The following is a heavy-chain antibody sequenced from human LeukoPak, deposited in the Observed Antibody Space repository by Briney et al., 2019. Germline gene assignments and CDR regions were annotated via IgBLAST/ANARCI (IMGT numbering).Heavy chain of an antibody. CDR1: GFTFSSYE. Sequence: GGSLRLSCAASGFTFSSYEMNWVRQAPGKGLEWVSYISSSGSTIYYADSVKGRFTISRDNAKNTLYLQMNSLRIEDTAVYYCARDWGTSSLYLVNWGQGTLVTVSS. CDR3: ARDWGTSSLYLVN. D-gene: IGHD6-6*01. J-gene: IGHJ4*02. V-gene: IGHV3-48*03. CDR2: ISSSGSTI.